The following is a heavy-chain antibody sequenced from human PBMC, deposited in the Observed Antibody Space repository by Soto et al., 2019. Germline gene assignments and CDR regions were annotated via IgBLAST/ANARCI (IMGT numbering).Heavy chain of an antibody. V-gene: IGHV1-18*01. Sequence: ASVKVSCTASVYTFTSYIISWAVQAPGQGLEWMGWIRAYSGNTNYAQKLQGRVTTTTATSTSTAYVELRSLGSDDTAVYYGARDCEVRGVIRAHYYYYYGMDGWGQGTTVTVSS. CDR3: ARDCEVRGVIRAHYYYYYGMDG. D-gene: IGHD3-10*01. CDR1: VYTFTSYI. J-gene: IGHJ6*02. CDR2: IRAYSGNT.